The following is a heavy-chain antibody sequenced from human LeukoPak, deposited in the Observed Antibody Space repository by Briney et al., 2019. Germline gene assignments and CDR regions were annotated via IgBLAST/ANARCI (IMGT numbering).Heavy chain of an antibody. D-gene: IGHD1-14*01. J-gene: IGHJ4*02. CDR3: ARDHDAVGTTIDH. CDR2: IKSDGSVT. CDR1: GFTFSSYW. Sequence: GGSLRLSCAASGFTFSSYWMHWVRQAPGEGLVWVSRIKSDGSVTWYADSVKGRFTISRDNVKDMLYLQMNSLRAEDTAVYFCARDHDAVGTTIDHWGQGTLVTVSS. V-gene: IGHV3-74*01.